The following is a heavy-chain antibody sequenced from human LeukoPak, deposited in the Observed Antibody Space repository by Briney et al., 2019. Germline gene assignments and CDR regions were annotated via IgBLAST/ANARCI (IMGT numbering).Heavy chain of an antibody. CDR2: IYYSGST. CDR3: ARTLNYYDSSGYYLLRGYFDY. J-gene: IGHJ4*02. D-gene: IGHD3-22*01. V-gene: IGHV4-39*07. CDR1: GGSISSYY. Sequence: SETLSLTCAVSGGSISSYYWGWIRQPPGKGLEWIGSIYYSGSTYYNPSLKSRVTISVDTSKNQFSLKLSSVTAADTAVYYCARTLNYYDSSGYYLLRGYFDYWGQGTLVTVSS.